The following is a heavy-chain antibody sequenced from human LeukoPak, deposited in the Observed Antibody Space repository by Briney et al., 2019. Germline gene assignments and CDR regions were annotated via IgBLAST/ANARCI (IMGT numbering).Heavy chain of an antibody. CDR3: ARKLTPLDY. J-gene: IGHJ4*02. CDR1: GYSFTSYW. D-gene: IGHD3-10*01. Sequence: GESLKTSGKGSGYSFTSYWISWGRQMPGKSLEWMGRIDPSDSYTNYSPSFQGHVTISVDKSINTAYLQWSSLKASDTAIYYCARKLTPLDYWGQGTLVTVSS. V-gene: IGHV5-10-1*01. CDR2: IDPSDSYT.